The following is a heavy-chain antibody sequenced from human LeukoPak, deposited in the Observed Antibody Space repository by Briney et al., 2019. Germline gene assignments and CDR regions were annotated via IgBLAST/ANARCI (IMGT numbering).Heavy chain of an antibody. CDR3: ARHRQGGSGYYDY. J-gene: IGHJ4*02. CDR1: GDSISNDY. V-gene: IGHV4-59*08. CDR2: IFYTGST. D-gene: IGHD3-22*01. Sequence: SETLSLTCTVSGDSISNDYWSWVRQPPGKGLEWIGYIFYTGSTNYNPSLKSRVTISVDKSKNQSSLKLNSVTAADTAVYYCARHRQGGSGYYDYWGQGTLVTVSS.